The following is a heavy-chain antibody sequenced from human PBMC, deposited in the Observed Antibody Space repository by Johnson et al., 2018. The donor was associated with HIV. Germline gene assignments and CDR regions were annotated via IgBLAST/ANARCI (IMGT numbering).Heavy chain of an antibody. CDR1: GVSFSDYA. J-gene: IGHJ3*02. CDR2: ISNDGSNK. CDR3: ARDPKGSSGWFGGAFDI. V-gene: IGHV3-30*19. Sequence: QVQLVESGGGVVQSGRYLRLSCAASGVSFSDYAMHWVRQAPGKGLEWVAVISNDGSNKYFADSVKGRFTISRDNSMNTLYLQMNSLRPEDTAVYYCARDPKGSSGWFGGAFDIWGQGTMVTVSS. D-gene: IGHD6-19*01.